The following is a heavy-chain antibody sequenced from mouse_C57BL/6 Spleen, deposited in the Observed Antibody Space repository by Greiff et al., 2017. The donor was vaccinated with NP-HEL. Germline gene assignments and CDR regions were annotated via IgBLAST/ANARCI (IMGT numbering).Heavy chain of an antibody. CDR1: GYSITSGYY. CDR3: ARDYLLAY. V-gene: IGHV3-6*01. CDR2: ISYDGSN. J-gene: IGHJ3*01. D-gene: IGHD2-1*01. Sequence: EVKLMESGPGLVKPSQSLSLTCSVTGYSITSGYYWNWIRQFPGNKLEWMGYISYDGSNNYNPSLKNRISITRDTSKNQFFLKLNSVTTEDTATYYCARDYLLAYWGQGTLVTVSA.